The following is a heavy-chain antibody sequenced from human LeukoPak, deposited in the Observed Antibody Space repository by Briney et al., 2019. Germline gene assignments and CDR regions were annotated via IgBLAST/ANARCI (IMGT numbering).Heavy chain of an antibody. CDR2: ISYDGKYK. J-gene: IGHJ3*02. Sequence: GGSLRLSCATSGFIFSNFGMNWVRQAPGKGLQWMAFISYDGKYKYYSESVKGRITISRDNSKSTLYVEMDSLTTEDTAVYYCAKARGSGFQRGDAFDMWGQGTRGTVSA. V-gene: IGHV3-30*02. CDR1: GFIFSNFG. CDR3: AKARGSGFQRGDAFDM. D-gene: IGHD6-19*01.